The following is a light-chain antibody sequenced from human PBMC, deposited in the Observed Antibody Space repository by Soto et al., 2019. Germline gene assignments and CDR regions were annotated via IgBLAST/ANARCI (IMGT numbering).Light chain of an antibody. CDR2: DAS. V-gene: IGKV1-33*01. J-gene: IGKJ5*01. Sequence: IEVTQSASYLSASVGARVTMNCQASQDISNYLNWYQQKPGKAPKLLIYDASNLETGAPSRFSGGGSGTDFTFTISSLQPEDIGIYYCQEYDNLSITFGQGTRLEIK. CDR1: QDISNY. CDR3: QEYDNLSIT.